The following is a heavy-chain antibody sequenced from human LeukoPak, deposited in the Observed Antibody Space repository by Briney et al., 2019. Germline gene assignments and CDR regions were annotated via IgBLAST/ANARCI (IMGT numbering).Heavy chain of an antibody. CDR1: GFTFSSYW. Sequence: PGGSLRLSCAASGFTFSSYWMSWVRQAPGKGLEWVANIKQDGSEKYYVDSVKGRFTISRDNAKNSLYLQMNSLRAEDTAVYYCARNPLRGSYYYRYYYYYMDVWGKGTTVTVSS. J-gene: IGHJ6*03. CDR3: ARNPLRGSYYYRYYYYYMDV. V-gene: IGHV3-7*01. D-gene: IGHD1-26*01. CDR2: IKQDGSEK.